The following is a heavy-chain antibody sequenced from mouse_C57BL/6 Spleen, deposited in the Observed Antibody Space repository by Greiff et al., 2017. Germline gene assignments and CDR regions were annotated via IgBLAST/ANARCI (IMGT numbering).Heavy chain of an antibody. J-gene: IGHJ3*01. CDR2: INPSSGYT. Sequence: QVQLKQSGAELARPGASVKMSCKASGYTFTSYTMHWVKQRPGQGLEWIGYINPSSGYTKYNQKFKDKATLTADKSSSTAYMQLSSLTSEDSAVYYCARSIHDGYYFAYWGQGTLVTVSA. V-gene: IGHV1-4*01. CDR3: ARSIHDGYYFAY. CDR1: GYTFTSYT. D-gene: IGHD2-3*01.